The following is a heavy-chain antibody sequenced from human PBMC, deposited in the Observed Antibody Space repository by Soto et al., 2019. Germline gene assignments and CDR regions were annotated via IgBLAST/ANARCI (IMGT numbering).Heavy chain of an antibody. J-gene: IGHJ4*02. CDR1: VFTFSDYY. Sequence: PVGSLRLSCASSVFTFSDYYMSCIRQAPGKGLEWLSYSSDSGTFTRYADSVKGRFSISRDNAKNSLYLQINSLRGEDTAIYYCARSGDPYNLLHYWGQATPVTVS. CDR3: ARSGDPYNLLHY. D-gene: IGHD2-21*02. CDR2: SSDSGTFT. V-gene: IGHV3-11*06.